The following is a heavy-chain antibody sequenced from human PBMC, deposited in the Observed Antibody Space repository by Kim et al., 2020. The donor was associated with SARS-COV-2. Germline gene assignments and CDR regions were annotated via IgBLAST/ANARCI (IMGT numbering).Heavy chain of an antibody. CDR1: GYTFTSYG. D-gene: IGHD6-13*01. CDR2: ISAYNGNT. Sequence: ASVKVSCKASGYTFTSYGISWVRQAPGQGLEWMGWISAYNGNTNYAQKLQGRVTMTTDTSTSTAYMELRSLRSDDTAVYYCARGEVGLYSSSWGIDYYYYGMDVWGQGTTVTVSS. J-gene: IGHJ6*02. CDR3: ARGEVGLYSSSWGIDYYYYGMDV. V-gene: IGHV1-18*01.